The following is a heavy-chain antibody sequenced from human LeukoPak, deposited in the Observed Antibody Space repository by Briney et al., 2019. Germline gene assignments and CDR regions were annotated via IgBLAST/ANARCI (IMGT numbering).Heavy chain of an antibody. CDR2: IYYSGST. J-gene: IGHJ4*02. Sequence: PSETLSLPCTVSGGSISSYYWSWIRQPPGKGLEWIGYIYYSGSTNYNPSLKSRVTISVDTSKNQFSLKLSSVNAADTAVYYCARALGGYDILTGYPDQYYYFDYWGQGTLVTVSS. CDR3: ARALGGYDILTGYPDQYYYFDY. D-gene: IGHD3-9*01. CDR1: GGSISSYY. V-gene: IGHV4-59*01.